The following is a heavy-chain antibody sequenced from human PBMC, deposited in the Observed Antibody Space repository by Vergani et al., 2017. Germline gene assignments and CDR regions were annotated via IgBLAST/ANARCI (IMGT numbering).Heavy chain of an antibody. CDR3: AKDPPCSSTSCYMFTDY. D-gene: IGHD2-2*02. J-gene: IGHJ4*02. Sequence: QVQLVETGGGVVQPGGSLRLYCATSGFSFNTYGAHWVRQAPGKGLEWVAVISYDGSNKYYADSVKGRFTISRDNSKNTLYLQMNSLRAEDTAVYYCAKDPPCSSTSCYMFTDYWGQGTLVTVSS. CDR2: ISYDGSNK. V-gene: IGHV3-30*18. CDR1: GFSFNTYG.